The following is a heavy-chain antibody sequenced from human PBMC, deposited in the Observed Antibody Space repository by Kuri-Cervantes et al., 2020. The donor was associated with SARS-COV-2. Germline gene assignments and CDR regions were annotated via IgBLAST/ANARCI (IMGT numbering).Heavy chain of an antibody. D-gene: IGHD2-21*01. V-gene: IGHV3-30*18. J-gene: IGHJ4*02. CDR3: AKDRVGVQDF. Sequence: GGSLRLSCTVSGGSISTYYWTWIRQPPGKGLEWVAVISHDGKNKKCIASGKGRFTISRDNSQNTLYLHMKSLRSEDTAMYYCAKDRVGVQDFWGQGTLVTVSS. CDR2: ISHDGKNK. CDR1: GGSISTYY.